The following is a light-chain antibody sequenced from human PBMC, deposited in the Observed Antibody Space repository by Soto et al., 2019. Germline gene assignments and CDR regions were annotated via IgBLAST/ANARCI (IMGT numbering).Light chain of an antibody. V-gene: IGKV3-20*01. J-gene: IGKJ4*01. CDR3: QQYGSSPLT. CDR2: GAS. CDR1: QYVSGSY. Sequence: VLTQSPGPLSLSPGERATLFCRASQYVSGSYLAWYQQKPRQAPRLLIYGASTRATGIPDRFSGGGSETDFTLTISRLEPEDFAVYYCQQYGSSPLTFGGGTKVDIK.